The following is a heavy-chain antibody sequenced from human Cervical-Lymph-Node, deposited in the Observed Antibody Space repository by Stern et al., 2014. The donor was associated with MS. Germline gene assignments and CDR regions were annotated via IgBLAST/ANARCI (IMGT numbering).Heavy chain of an antibody. CDR2: ISTGSTTA. V-gene: IGHV3-11*01. CDR3: ARMLFPGKVAFVGY. J-gene: IGHJ4*02. CDR1: GFTFGDYY. D-gene: IGHD3/OR15-3a*01. Sequence: VQLVESGGGLVKPGGSLRLSCVTSGFTFGDYYMTWIRQAPGRGLECISYISTGSTTAFYSDSAKGRFTISRDNAKNSLYLQINSLRAEDTAVYYCARMLFPGKVAFVGYWGQGTLVTVSS.